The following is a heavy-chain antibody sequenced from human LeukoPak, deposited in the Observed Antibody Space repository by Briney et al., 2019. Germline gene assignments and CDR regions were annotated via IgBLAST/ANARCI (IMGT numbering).Heavy chain of an antibody. V-gene: IGHV4-38-2*02. Sequence: SETLSLTCTVSGYSISNGFYWGWIRQPPGKGLEWIGSVYHTGSTYSNPSLKSRVTISVDTSKNQFSLSLTSVTAADTAVYYCARVAGVEVAPATSYWGQGTLVTVSS. CDR2: VYHTGST. CDR3: ARVAGVEVAPATSY. J-gene: IGHJ4*02. D-gene: IGHD2-15*01. CDR1: GYSISNGFY.